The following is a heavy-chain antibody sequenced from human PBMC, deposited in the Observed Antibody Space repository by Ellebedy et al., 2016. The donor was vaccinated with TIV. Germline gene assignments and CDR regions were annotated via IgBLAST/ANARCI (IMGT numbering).Heavy chain of an antibody. CDR2: IKQDGSEK. Sequence: PGGSLRLSCAASGFTFNSYWMSWVRQAPGKGLEWVANIKQDGSEKYYVDSVKGRFTISRDNAKNSLYLQMNSLRAEDTAVYYCARLLGEMGYYYAMDVWGQGTTVTVSS. V-gene: IGHV3-7*03. CDR3: ARLLGEMGYYYAMDV. CDR1: GFTFNSYW. J-gene: IGHJ6*02. D-gene: IGHD3-10*01.